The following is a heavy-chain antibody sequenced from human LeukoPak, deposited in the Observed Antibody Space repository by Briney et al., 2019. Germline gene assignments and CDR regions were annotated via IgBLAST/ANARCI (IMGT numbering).Heavy chain of an antibody. CDR1: GFTFSSYA. J-gene: IGHJ4*02. CDR2: ISYDGSNK. Sequence: GGSLRLSCAASGFTFSSYAMHWVRQAPGKGLEWVAVISYDGSNKYYADSVKGRFTISRDNSKNTLYPQMNSLRAEDTAVYYCARDPWRSSWEILYYFDYWGQGTLVTVSS. D-gene: IGHD6-13*01. CDR3: ARDPWRSSWEILYYFDY. V-gene: IGHV3-30-3*01.